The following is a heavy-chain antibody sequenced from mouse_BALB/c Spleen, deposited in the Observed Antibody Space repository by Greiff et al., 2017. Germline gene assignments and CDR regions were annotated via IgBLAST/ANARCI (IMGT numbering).Heavy chain of an antibody. D-gene: IGHD2-4*01. Sequence: VQLKESGAELVRPGSSVKISCKASGYAFSSYWMNWVKQRPGQGLEWIGQIYPGDGDTNYNGKFKGKATLTADKSSSTAYMQLSSLTSEDSAVYFCARSDDYDRVYAMDYWGQGTSVTVSS. CDR2: IYPGDGDT. V-gene: IGHV1-80*01. CDR3: ARSDDYDRVYAMDY. J-gene: IGHJ4*01. CDR1: GYAFSSYW.